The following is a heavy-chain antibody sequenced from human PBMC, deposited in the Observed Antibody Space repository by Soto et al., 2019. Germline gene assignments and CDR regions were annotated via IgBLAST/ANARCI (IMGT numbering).Heavy chain of an antibody. CDR2: IIPIFGTA. D-gene: IGHD3-22*01. Sequence: QVQLVQSGAEVKKPGASVKVSCKSSGGTFSSYAISWVRQAPGQGLEWMGGIIPIFGTANYAQKFQGRVTITADESTSTAYMELSSLRSEDTAVYYCARGLISSGSYYESSAFDYWGQGTLVTVSS. CDR1: GGTFSSYA. CDR3: ARGLISSGSYYESSAFDY. V-gene: IGHV1-69*01. J-gene: IGHJ4*02.